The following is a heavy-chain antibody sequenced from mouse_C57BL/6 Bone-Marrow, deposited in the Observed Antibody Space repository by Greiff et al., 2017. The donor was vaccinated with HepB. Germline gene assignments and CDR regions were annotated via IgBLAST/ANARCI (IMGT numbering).Heavy chain of an antibody. CDR1: GYSITSYY. CDR2: ISYSGST. Sequence: EVKLQESGPGLAKPSQTLSLTCSVTGYSITSYYWNWIRKFPGNRLEYMGYISYSGSTNYYPPLKSRISITRDTSKTQYYLKLNSVTTDDTATYYCAGSGLDWYFDVWGTGTTVTVSS. CDR3: AGSGLDWYFDV. J-gene: IGHJ1*03. V-gene: IGHV3-8*01. D-gene: IGHD4-1*01.